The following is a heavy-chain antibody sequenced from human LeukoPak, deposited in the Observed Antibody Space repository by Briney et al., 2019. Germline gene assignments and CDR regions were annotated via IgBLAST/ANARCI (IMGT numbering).Heavy chain of an antibody. Sequence: ASVKVSCKASGYTLTSYGVSWVRQAPGQGLEWMGWISAYNGNTNYAQKLQGRVTMTTDTSTSTAYMELRSLRSDDTAVYYCASRAASVTLGYWGQGTLVTVSS. J-gene: IGHJ4*02. CDR3: ASRAASVTLGY. V-gene: IGHV1-18*01. CDR1: GYTLTSYG. CDR2: ISAYNGNT. D-gene: IGHD2-15*01.